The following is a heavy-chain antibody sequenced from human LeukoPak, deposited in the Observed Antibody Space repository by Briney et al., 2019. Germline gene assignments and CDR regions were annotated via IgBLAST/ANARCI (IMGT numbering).Heavy chain of an antibody. Sequence: GGSLRLSCAASGFTFSNAWMSWVRQAPGKGLEWVGRIKSKTDGGATDYAAPVKGRFTISRDDSKNTLYLQMNSLKTEDTAVYYCTTDGLDFWSGLDYWGQGTLVTVSS. CDR1: GFTFSNAW. CDR3: TTDGLDFWSGLDY. D-gene: IGHD3-3*01. J-gene: IGHJ4*02. V-gene: IGHV3-15*01. CDR2: IKSKTDGGAT.